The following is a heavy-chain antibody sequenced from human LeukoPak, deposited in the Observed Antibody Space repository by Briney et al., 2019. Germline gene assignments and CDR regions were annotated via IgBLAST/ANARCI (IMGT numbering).Heavy chain of an antibody. J-gene: IGHJ4*02. Sequence: SVKVSCKASGGTFSSYAISWVRQAPGQGLEWMGRIIPIFGIANYAQKFQGRVTITADKSTGTAYMELSSLRSEDTAVYYCARARGGSYFDYWGQGTLVTVSS. CDR1: GGTFSSYA. D-gene: IGHD3-16*01. CDR2: IIPIFGIA. V-gene: IGHV1-69*04. CDR3: ARARGGSYFDY.